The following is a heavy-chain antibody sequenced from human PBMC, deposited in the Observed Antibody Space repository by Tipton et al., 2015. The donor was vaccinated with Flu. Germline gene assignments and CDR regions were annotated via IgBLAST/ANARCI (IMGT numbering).Heavy chain of an antibody. V-gene: IGHV4-61*02. D-gene: IGHD3-10*01. CDR3: ARWVSYGAGYGFHD. CDR1: GGSISSGNYY. CDR2: ISTSGST. Sequence: TLSLTCTVSGGSISSGNYYWSWIRQSAERGLEWIGRISTSGSTSYKPSLRSRVNIPVDTSKNEFSLKLSPVTAADTAVYYCARWVSYGAGYGFHDWGQGTTVIVSS. J-gene: IGHJ6*02.